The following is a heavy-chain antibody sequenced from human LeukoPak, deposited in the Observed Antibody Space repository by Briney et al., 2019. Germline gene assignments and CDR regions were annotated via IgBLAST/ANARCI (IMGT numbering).Heavy chain of an antibody. CDR3: ARGLIPFPRHYYYLDV. V-gene: IGHV4-59*01. Sequence: SETLSLTCSVSGGSISTYYWSWIRQPPGKGLEWIRYNYYSGSGIYSPSLKSRVTISLDTSKNQFFLKLSSVTAADTAVYYCARGLIPFPRHYYYLDVWGKGTTVIVSS. J-gene: IGHJ6*03. CDR2: NYYSGSG. D-gene: IGHD2-21*02. CDR1: GGSISTYY.